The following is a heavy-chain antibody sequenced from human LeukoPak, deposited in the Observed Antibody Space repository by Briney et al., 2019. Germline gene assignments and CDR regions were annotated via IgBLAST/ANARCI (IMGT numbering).Heavy chain of an antibody. CDR3: ASSTVADRMIEYFQH. Sequence: PGGSLRLSCAASGFTFSSYAMSWVRQAPGKGLEWVSAISGSGGSTYYADSVKGRFTISRDNSKNTLYLQMNSLRAEDTAVYYCASSTVADRMIEYFQHWGQGTLVTVSS. CDR1: GFTFSSYA. D-gene: IGHD6-19*01. J-gene: IGHJ1*01. CDR2: ISGSGGST. V-gene: IGHV3-23*01.